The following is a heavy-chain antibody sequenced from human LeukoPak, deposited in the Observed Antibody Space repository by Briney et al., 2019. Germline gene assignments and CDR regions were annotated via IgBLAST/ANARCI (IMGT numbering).Heavy chain of an antibody. CDR2: VKSKTDGETT. CDR1: GFTFNNAW. CDR3: ITDKSPFGY. Sequence: PGGSLRLSCAASGFTFNNAWMSWVRQAPGKGLEWVGRVKSKTDGETTDYAAPVKGRFTISRDDSENTLYLQMNSLKNEDTAVYYCITDKSPFGYWGQGTLVTVSS. V-gene: IGHV3-15*01. J-gene: IGHJ4*02.